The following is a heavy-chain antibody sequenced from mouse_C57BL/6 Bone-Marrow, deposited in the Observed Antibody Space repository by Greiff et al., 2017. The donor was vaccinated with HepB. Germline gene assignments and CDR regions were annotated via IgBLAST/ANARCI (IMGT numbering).Heavy chain of an antibody. CDR3: ARQRTLTVS. Sequence: EVKLVESGGDLVKPGGSLKLSCAASGFTFSSYGMSWVRPTPDKRLEWVATISSGGSYTYYPDSVKGRFTISRDNAKNTLYLQMSSLKSEDTAMYYCARQRTLTVSGGQGTLVTVSA. CDR2: ISSGGSYT. J-gene: IGHJ3*01. CDR1: GFTFSSYG. V-gene: IGHV5-6*01.